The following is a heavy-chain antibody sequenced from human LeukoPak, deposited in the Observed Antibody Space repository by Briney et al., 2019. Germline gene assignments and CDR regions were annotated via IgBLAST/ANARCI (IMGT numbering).Heavy chain of an antibody. V-gene: IGHV3-30*18. Sequence: PGGSLRLSCVASGFTFSSYGMHWVRQAPGKGLEWVAVISYDGSNKDYADSVKGRFTISRDNSKNTLYLQMNSLRAEDTAVYYCAKDMNYDYVWGSYDPDYWGQGTLVTVSS. CDR2: ISYDGSNK. J-gene: IGHJ4*02. CDR3: AKDMNYDYVWGSYDPDY. D-gene: IGHD3-16*01. CDR1: GFTFSSYG.